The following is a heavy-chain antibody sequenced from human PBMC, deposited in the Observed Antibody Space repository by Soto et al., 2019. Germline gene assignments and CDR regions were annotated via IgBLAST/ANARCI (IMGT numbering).Heavy chain of an antibody. CDR2: LSYDVRNK. CDR1: GFRFSGYS. V-gene: IGHV3-30*04. CDR3: ARERVTGYYNVIGY. J-gene: IGHJ4*02. D-gene: IGHD3-9*01. Sequence: GGSLRLSCAGSGFRFSGYSMPWVRQAPGKGLEWVAVLSYDVRNKYYADSVEGRFTISRDNSKNTLYLEMNSLRAEDTAVYYCARERVTGYYNVIGYWGQGT.